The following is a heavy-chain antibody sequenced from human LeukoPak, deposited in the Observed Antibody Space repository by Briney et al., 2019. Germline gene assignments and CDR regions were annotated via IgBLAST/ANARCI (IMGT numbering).Heavy chain of an antibody. V-gene: IGHV1-8*03. D-gene: IGHD3-10*01. CDR1: GYTFTSYD. CDR3: AKKASRGRKYYFDY. CDR2: MNPNSGNT. J-gene: IGHJ4*02. Sequence: GASVKVSCKASGYTFTSYDINWVRQATGQGLEWMGWMNPNSGNTGYAQKFQGRVTITRNTSISTAYMELSSLRSEDTAVYYCAKKASRGRKYYFDYWGQGTLVTVSS.